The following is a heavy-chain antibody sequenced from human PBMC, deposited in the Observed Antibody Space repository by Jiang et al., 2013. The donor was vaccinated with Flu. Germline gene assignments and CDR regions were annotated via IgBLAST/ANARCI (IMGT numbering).Heavy chain of an antibody. CDR1: GYIFTNYG. Sequence: EVKKPGASVQVSCKASGYIFTNYGISWVRQAPGQGLEWMGWTSTYNGNTNYARKLQGRVTMTTDTSTYTTYMELRSLTSDDTAVYYCARTNYGSGSYSFSTFDYWGQGTLVTVSS. CDR3: ARTNYGSGSYSFSTFDY. J-gene: IGHJ4*02. CDR2: TSTYNGNT. V-gene: IGHV1-18*01. D-gene: IGHD3-10*01.